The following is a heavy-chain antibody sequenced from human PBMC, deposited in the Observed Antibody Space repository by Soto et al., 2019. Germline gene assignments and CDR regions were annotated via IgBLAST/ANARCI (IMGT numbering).Heavy chain of an antibody. J-gene: IGHJ4*02. D-gene: IGHD3-10*01. CDR1: GGSISSDEYY. CDR3: ARVTYGSGSYEIDY. V-gene: IGHV4-30-4*01. Sequence: QVQLQESGPGLVKPSQTLSLTCTVSGGSISSDEYYWSWLRQPPGKGLEWIGYIYYTGNTYYNPSLRSRLTISLDTSENQFSLKMSSVTAADTAVYYCARVTYGSGSYEIDYWGQGSLVTVSS. CDR2: IYYTGNT.